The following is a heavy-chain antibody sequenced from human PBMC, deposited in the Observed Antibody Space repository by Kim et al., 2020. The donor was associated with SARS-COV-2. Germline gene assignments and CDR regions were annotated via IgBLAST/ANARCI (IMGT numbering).Heavy chain of an antibody. D-gene: IGHD6-13*01. CDR3: PIAAAGNKYYYYYGMDV. J-gene: IGHJ6*02. Sequence: SETLSLTCTVSGYSISSGYYWGWIRQPPGKGLEWIGSIYHSGSTYYNPSLKSRVTISVDTSKNQFSLKLSSVTAADTAVYYCPIAAAGNKYYYYYGMDVWGQGTTVTVSS. V-gene: IGHV4-38-2*02. CDR1: GYSISSGYY. CDR2: IYHSGST.